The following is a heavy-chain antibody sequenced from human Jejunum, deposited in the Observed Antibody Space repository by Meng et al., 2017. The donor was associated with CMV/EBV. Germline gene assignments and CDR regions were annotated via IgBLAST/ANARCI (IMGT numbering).Heavy chain of an antibody. V-gene: IGHV3-23*01. Sequence: FTFRNYAMNWVRQAPGKGLEWVSTISGSGGTIYYADSVKGRFTISRDNSKNMLYQQMNSLRAEDTAVYYCAKDSPILMVYANYFDYWGQGTPVTVSS. D-gene: IGHD2-8*01. CDR3: AKDSPILMVYANYFDY. J-gene: IGHJ4*02. CDR1: FTFRNYA. CDR2: ISGSGGTI.